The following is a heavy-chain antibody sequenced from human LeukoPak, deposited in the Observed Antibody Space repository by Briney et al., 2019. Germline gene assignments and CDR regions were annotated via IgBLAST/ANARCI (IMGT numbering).Heavy chain of an antibody. CDR2: IYYSGST. J-gene: IGHJ4*02. CDR3: ARGGDWPDY. CDR1: GGSISSYY. D-gene: IGHD2-21*02. Sequence: PSETLSLTCTVSGGSISSYYWSWIRQPPGKGLEWIGYIYYSGSTNYNPSLKSRVTISVDTSKNQFSLKPSSVTAADTAVYYCARGGDWPDYWGQGTLVTVSS. V-gene: IGHV4-59*01.